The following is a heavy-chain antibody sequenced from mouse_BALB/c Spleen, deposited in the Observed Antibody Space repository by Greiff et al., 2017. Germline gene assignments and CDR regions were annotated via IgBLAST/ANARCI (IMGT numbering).Heavy chain of an antibody. J-gene: IGHJ2*01. D-gene: IGHD1-1*02. CDR2: IWTGGGT. Sequence: VKLMESGPGLVAPSQSLSITCTVSGFSLTSYDISWIRQPPGKGLEWLGVIWTGGGTNYNSAFMSRLSISKDNSKSQVFLKMNSLQTDDTAIYYCVRGGGYYFDYWGQGTTLTVSS. CDR3: VRGGGYYFDY. V-gene: IGHV2-9-2*01. CDR1: GFSLTSYD.